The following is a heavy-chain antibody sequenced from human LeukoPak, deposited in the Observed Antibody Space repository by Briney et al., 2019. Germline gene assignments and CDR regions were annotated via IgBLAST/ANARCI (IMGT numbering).Heavy chain of an antibody. J-gene: IGHJ5*02. CDR2: IYYSGST. CDR1: GGSISTYY. D-gene: IGHD3-9*01. V-gene: IGHV4-59*08. CDR3: AGHVFDWLLSEGHWFDP. Sequence: PSETLSLTCTVSGGSISTYYWSWIRQPPGKGLEWIEYIYYSGSTNYNPSLKSRVTISVDTSKNQFSLKLSSVTAADTAVYYCAGHVFDWLLSEGHWFDPWGQGTLVTVSS.